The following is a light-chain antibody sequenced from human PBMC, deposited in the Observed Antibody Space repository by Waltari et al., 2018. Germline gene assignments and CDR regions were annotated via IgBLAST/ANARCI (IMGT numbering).Light chain of an antibody. CDR1: RWHSRHI. Sequence: QLVVTQSPSASASLGASVKPTCTLSRWHSRHIIAWLHQQPEKGPRYLMKVNSDGSHSRGDEIPDRFSGSSSGAERHLTISSLQAEDEADYYCQTGGHGTWVFGGGTKLTVL. CDR2: VNSDGSH. CDR3: QTGGHGTWV. J-gene: IGLJ3*02. V-gene: IGLV4-69*01.